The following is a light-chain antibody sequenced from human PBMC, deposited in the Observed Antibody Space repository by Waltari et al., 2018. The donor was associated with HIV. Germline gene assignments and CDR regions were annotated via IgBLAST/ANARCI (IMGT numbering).Light chain of an antibody. Sequence: EIVMTQTPLSSAVTLGQPASISCRSSQSLVNTDGNTYLSWLHQRPGQPPRLLIYTISNRFSGVPDRFSGSGAGIDFTLKISRVELEDVGVYYCMQATQFPYTFGQGTRLEIK. CDR3: MQATQFPYT. V-gene: IGKV2-24*01. J-gene: IGKJ2*01. CDR1: QSLVNTDGNTY. CDR2: TIS.